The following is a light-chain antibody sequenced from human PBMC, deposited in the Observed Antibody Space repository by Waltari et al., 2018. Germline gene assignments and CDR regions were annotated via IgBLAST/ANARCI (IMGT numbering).Light chain of an antibody. Sequence: QSALTQPASVSGFPGQSITISCSGTGSYVGSYSLVSWYQKQPGKAPKLIIYEGSERPSGVSSRFSGAKSGDTASLTISGLQPEDEADYYCCSYAGSNSWVFGGGTKLTVL. V-gene: IGLV2-23*01. CDR2: EGS. J-gene: IGLJ3*02. CDR1: GSYVGSYSL. CDR3: CSYAGSNSWV.